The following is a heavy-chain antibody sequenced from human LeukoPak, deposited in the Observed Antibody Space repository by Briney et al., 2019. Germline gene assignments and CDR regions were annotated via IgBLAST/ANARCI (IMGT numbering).Heavy chain of an antibody. J-gene: IGHJ4*02. D-gene: IGHD2-21*02. V-gene: IGHV3-30*18. CDR1: GFTFSSCG. CDR2: ISYDGSNR. CDR3: AKGGLHIVVVTALDY. Sequence: GRSLRLSCAASGFTFSSCGMHWVRQAPGQGLEWVAVISYDGSNRYYADSVKGRFTISRDNSKNTLYLQMNSLRAEDTAVYYCAKGGLHIVVVTALDYWGQGTLVTVSS.